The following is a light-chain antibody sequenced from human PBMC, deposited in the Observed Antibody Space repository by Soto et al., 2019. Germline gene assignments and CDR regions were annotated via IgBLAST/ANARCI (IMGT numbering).Light chain of an antibody. V-gene: IGKV3-20*01. CDR1: QSVSSSY. J-gene: IGKJ1*01. CDR2: GAS. CDR3: QQYGSSPTT. Sequence: EIVLTQSPGTLSLSPGERATLSFRASQSVSSSYLAWYQQKPGQAPRLLIYGASSRATGIPDRYSGSGSGTDVTLTISRLEPEDYAGYYCQQYGSSPTTFGQATKVEIK.